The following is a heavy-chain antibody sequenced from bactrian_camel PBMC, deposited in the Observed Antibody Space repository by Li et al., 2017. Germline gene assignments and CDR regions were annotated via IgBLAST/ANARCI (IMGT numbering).Heavy chain of an antibody. CDR3: AADPRLWVGYSGIPSASDFAY. V-gene: IGHV3S53*01. CDR2: IDSDGTT. CDR1: TWKYSTYC. J-gene: IGHJ6*01. Sequence: VQLVESGGGSVQAGGSLRLSCARSTWKYSTYCMGWFRQAPGKEREWVAGIDSDGTTSHTDSVKDRFTLSVDNAKNTVYLQMNRLQPEDTAMYYCAADPRLWVGYSGIPSASDFAYWGQGTQVTVS. D-gene: IGHD5*01.